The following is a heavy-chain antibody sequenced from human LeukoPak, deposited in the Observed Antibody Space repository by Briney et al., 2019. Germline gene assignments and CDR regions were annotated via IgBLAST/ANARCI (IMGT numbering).Heavy chain of an antibody. D-gene: IGHD3-16*01. CDR3: ARARSLRAWFDP. Sequence: SETLSLTCTVSGGSISSYYWSWIRQPPGKGLEWIEYIYYSGSTNYNPSLKSRVTISVDTSKNQFSLKLSSVTAADTAVYYCARARSLRAWFDPWGQGTLVTVSS. V-gene: IGHV4-59*01. J-gene: IGHJ5*02. CDR1: GGSISSYY. CDR2: IYYSGST.